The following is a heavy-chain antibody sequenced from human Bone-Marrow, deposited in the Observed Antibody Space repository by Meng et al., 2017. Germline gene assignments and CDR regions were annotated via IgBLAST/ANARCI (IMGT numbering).Heavy chain of an antibody. CDR1: GFTFSSYA. D-gene: IGHD7-27*01. V-gene: IGHV3-23*01. CDR2: ISGSGGST. CDR3: ARDDWGPIGY. Sequence: EWRRLESGGGLVQPGGSLRLSCAASGFTFSSYAMSWVRQAPGKGLEWVSAISGSGGSTYYADSVKGRFTISRDNSKNTLYLQMNSLRAEDTAVYYCARDDWGPIGYWGQGTLVTVSS. J-gene: IGHJ4*02.